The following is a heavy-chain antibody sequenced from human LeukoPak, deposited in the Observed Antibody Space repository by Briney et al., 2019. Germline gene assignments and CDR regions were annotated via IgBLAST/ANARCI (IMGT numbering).Heavy chain of an antibody. V-gene: IGHV4-34*01. J-gene: IGHJ4*02. CDR1: GGSFSGYY. CDR3: ARVWSYSSSWYRPTTQAPLDY. CDR2: INHSGST. Sequence: SETLSLTCAVYGGSFSGYYWSWIRQPPGKGLEWIGEINHSGSTNYNPSLKSRVTISVDTSKNQFSLKLSSVTAADTAVYYCARVWSYSSSWYRPTTQAPLDYWGQGTLVTVSS. D-gene: IGHD6-13*01.